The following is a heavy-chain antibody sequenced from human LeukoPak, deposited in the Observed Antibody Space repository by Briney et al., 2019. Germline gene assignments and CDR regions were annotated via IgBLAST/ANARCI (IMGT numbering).Heavy chain of an antibody. J-gene: IGHJ6*02. D-gene: IGHD3-10*01. Sequence: ASVKVSCKASGYTFTSYFVHWVRLVPGQGLEWMGIFYTGAGTSSYTSSFQGRVTMTRDTSTSTVYMELSSLTSEDTAVYYCARDVREYYGSGSYYRNYYYGMDVWGQGTTVTVSS. CDR3: ARDVREYYGSGSYYRNYYYGMDV. CDR2: FYTGAGTS. V-gene: IGHV1-46*01. CDR1: GYTFTSYF.